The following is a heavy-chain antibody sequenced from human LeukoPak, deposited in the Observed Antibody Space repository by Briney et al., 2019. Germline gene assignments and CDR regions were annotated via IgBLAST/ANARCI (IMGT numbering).Heavy chain of an antibody. Sequence: ASVKVSCKASGYTFTSYGISWVRQAPGQGLEWMGWINPNSGGTNYAQKFQGRVTMTRDTSISTAYMELSRLRSDDTAVYYCARAVRPLWFGDISQDCYYMDVWGKGTTVTISS. CDR2: INPNSGGT. CDR3: ARAVRPLWFGDISQDCYYMDV. J-gene: IGHJ6*03. V-gene: IGHV1-2*02. CDR1: GYTFTSYG. D-gene: IGHD3-10*01.